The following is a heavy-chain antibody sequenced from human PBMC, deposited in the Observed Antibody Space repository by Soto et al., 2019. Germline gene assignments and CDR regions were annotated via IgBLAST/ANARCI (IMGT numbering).Heavy chain of an antibody. CDR1: GGTFSSYA. CDR2: IIPIFGTA. J-gene: IGHJ4*02. D-gene: IGHD3-3*01. CDR3: ASTIFGVVTRRWYFDY. V-gene: IGHV1-69*13. Sequence: SVKVSCKASGGTFSSYAISWVRQAPGQGLEWMGGIIPIFGTANYAQKFQGRVTITADESTSTAYMELSSLRSEDTAVYYCASTIFGVVTRRWYFDYWGQGTLVTVSS.